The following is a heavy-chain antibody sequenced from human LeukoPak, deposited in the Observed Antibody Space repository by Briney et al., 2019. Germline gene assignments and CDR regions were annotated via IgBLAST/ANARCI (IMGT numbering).Heavy chain of an antibody. CDR1: GYTFTSHA. D-gene: IGHD2-15*01. CDR3: ARGAVGSAEGDWFDP. CDR2: INPSGGST. J-gene: IGHJ5*02. Sequence: GASVKVSCKASGYTFTSHAMNWVRQAPGQGLERTGIINPSGGSTSYAQKFQGRVTMTRDMSTSTVYMELSSLRSEDTAVYYCARGAVGSAEGDWFDPWGQGTLVTVSS. V-gene: IGHV1-46*01.